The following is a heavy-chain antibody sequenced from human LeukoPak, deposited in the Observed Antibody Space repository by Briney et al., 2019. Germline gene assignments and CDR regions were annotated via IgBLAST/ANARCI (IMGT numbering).Heavy chain of an antibody. V-gene: IGHV4-4*07. CDR2: ISTSGST. J-gene: IGHJ4*02. Sequence: SETLSLTCTVSGASISNYYWSWIRQPAGKGLELIGLISTSGSTNYNPSLKSRVTMSVDTSKNQFSLKLSSVTAADTALYYCARSAGYSSSWYVGGYFDSWGQGTLVTVSS. CDR1: GASISNYY. D-gene: IGHD6-13*01. CDR3: ARSAGYSSSWYVGGYFDS.